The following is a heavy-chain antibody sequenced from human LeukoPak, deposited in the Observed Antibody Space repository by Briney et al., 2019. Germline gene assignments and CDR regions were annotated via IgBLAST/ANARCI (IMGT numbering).Heavy chain of an antibody. CDR2: ISSSSSTI. Sequence: GGSLRLSCAASGFTFSSYAMSWVRQAPGKGLEWVSYISSSSSTIYYADSVKGRFTISRDNAKNSLYLQMNSLRDEDTAVYYCARADSSGFSYDAFDIWGQGTMVTVSS. CDR3: ARADSSGFSYDAFDI. J-gene: IGHJ3*02. CDR1: GFTFSSYA. V-gene: IGHV3-48*02. D-gene: IGHD3-22*01.